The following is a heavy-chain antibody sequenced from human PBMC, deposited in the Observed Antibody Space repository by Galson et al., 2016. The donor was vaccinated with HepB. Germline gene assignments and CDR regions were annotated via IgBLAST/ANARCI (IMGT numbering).Heavy chain of an antibody. Sequence: SVKVSCKASGYTFTNYYIHWVRQAPGQGLQWMGWINPDTGGTFYEQSFQNRVTMTRDTSISTAYMELTGLRSDDTALYYCTRDAEPDYCNSSACYRSPLYDPWGHGVLVTVSS. D-gene: IGHD2-2*02. V-gene: IGHV1-2*02. J-gene: IGHJ5*02. CDR2: INPDTGGT. CDR1: GYTFTNYY. CDR3: TRDAEPDYCNSSACYRSPLYDP.